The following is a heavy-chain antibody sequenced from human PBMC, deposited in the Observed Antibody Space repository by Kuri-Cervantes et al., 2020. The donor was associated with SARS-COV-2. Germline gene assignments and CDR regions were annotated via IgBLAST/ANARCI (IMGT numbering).Heavy chain of an antibody. J-gene: IGHJ4*02. CDR1: GFTFSSYA. CDR3: AKEDPNYYDSSGYYSPGGS. Sequence: GESLKISCAASGFTFSSYAMSWVCQAPGKGLEWVSAISGSGGSTYYADSVKGRFTISRDNSKNTLYLQMNSLRAEDTAVYYCAKEDPNYYDSSGYYSPGGSWGQGTLVTVSS. CDR2: ISGSGGST. V-gene: IGHV3-23*01. D-gene: IGHD3-22*01.